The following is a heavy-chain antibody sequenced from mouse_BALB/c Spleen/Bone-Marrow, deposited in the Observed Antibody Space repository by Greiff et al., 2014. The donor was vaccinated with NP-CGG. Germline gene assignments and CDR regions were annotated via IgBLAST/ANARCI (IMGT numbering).Heavy chain of an antibody. CDR2: INPDSSTI. J-gene: IGHJ3*01. D-gene: IGHD1-2*01. V-gene: IGHV4-1*02. CDR3: ARLGYYGSFAF. Sequence: EVKLEESGGGLVQPGGSLKLSCAASGFDFSRFWMSWVRQVPGKGLEWIGEINPDSSTINYTPSLKDKFIISRDNAKNTLYLQMSKVRSEDTALYYCARLGYYGSFAFWGQGTLVTVSA. CDR1: GFDFSRFW.